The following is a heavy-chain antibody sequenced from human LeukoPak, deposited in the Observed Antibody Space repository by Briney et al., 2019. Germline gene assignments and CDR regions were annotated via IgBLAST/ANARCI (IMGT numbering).Heavy chain of an antibody. Sequence: PSETLSLTCTVSGGSISSYYWSWIRQPPGKGLEWIGYIYYSGSTNYNPSLKSRVTISVDTSKNQFSLKLSSVTAADTAVYYCAREAHSRHGGYGHYFDYWGQGSLVTVSS. CDR1: GGSISSYY. D-gene: IGHD5-12*01. CDR3: AREAHSRHGGYGHYFDY. CDR2: IYYSGST. V-gene: IGHV4-59*01. J-gene: IGHJ4*02.